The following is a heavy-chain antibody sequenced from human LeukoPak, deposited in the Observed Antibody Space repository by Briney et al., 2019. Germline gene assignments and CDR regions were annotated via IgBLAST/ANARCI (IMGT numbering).Heavy chain of an antibody. D-gene: IGHD3-22*01. CDR3: AKGATYSYDSSGYFDY. J-gene: IGHJ4*02. CDR1: GFIVSDNY. Sequence: GGSLRLSCAASGFIVSDNYMSWVRQAPGKGLEWVSVIDRAGSIYYADSVKGRFTISRDKSRNMLYLQMNSLRAEDTAVYYCAKGATYSYDSSGYFDYWGQGTLDTVSS. CDR2: IDRAGSI. V-gene: IGHV3-53*01.